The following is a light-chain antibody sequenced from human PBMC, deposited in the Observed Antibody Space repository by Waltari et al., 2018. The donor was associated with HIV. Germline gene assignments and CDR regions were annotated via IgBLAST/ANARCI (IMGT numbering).Light chain of an antibody. V-gene: IGLV1-40*01. CDR2: NNP. CDR1: SSNIGAGFD. Sequence: QSVLTQPPSVSGAPGQRATISCTGTSSNIGAGFDVHWYQQLPGTVPKVLIYNNPDRPQGVPHRFSGSKSATSASLAITGLQAEDEANYYCQSYDISLSGWVFGGGTKLTVL. CDR3: QSYDISLSGWV. J-gene: IGLJ2*01.